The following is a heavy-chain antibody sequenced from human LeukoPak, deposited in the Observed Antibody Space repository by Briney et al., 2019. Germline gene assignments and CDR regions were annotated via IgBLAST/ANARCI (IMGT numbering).Heavy chain of an antibody. Sequence: GGSLRLSCAASGFTFSSYAMSWVRQAPGKGLEWVSDICGSGGSTYYADSVKGRFTISRDNSKNTLYLQMNSLRAEDTAVYYCAKDSFDRGSSWKRYDYWGQGTLVTVSP. CDR3: AKDSFDRGSSWKRYDY. CDR2: ICGSGGST. D-gene: IGHD6-13*01. CDR1: GFTFSSYA. J-gene: IGHJ4*02. V-gene: IGHV3-23*01.